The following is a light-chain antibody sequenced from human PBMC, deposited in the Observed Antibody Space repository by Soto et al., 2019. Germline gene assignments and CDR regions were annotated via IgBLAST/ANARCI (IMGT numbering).Light chain of an antibody. CDR2: SAS. CDR1: QSVSSR. Sequence: DIQMTQSPSTLSASLGDRVTLTCRASQSVSSRLAWYQQKPGQAPRLLIYSASSRATGIPARFSGSGSGTDFTLTISSLQPEDFAAYYCQQYNSYSWTFGQGTKVDIK. V-gene: IGKV1-5*03. J-gene: IGKJ1*01. CDR3: QQYNSYSWT.